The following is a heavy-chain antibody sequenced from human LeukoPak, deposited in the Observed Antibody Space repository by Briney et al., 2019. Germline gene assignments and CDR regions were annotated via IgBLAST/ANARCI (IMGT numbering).Heavy chain of an antibody. CDR2: IIPIFGTA. D-gene: IGHD3-10*01. CDR3: AREYYGSGSYYNAPFDY. V-gene: IGHV1-69*06. J-gene: IGHJ4*02. CDR1: GGTFSSYA. Sequence: ASVKVSCKASGGTFSSYAISWVRQAPGQGREWMGGIIPIFGTANYAQKFQDRVTITADKSTSTAYMELSSLRSEDTAVYYCAREYYGSGSYYNAPFDYWGQGTLVTVSS.